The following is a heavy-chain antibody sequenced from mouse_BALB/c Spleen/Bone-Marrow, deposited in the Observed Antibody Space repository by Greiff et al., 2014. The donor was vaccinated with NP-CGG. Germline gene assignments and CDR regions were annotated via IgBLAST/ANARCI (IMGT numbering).Heavy chain of an antibody. CDR1: GFTFRSFG. V-gene: IGHV5-17*02. J-gene: IGHJ1*01. CDR3: ARGGNWDDFDV. Sequence: EVQLVESGGGLVQPGGSRKLSWAASGFTFRSFGMHWFRQAPEKGLVWVAYISSGSTAICYADTVKGRFTISRDNPKNTLFLQMTSLRSEDTAMYYCARGGNWDDFDVWGAGTTVTVSS. D-gene: IGHD4-1*01. CDR2: ISSGSTAI.